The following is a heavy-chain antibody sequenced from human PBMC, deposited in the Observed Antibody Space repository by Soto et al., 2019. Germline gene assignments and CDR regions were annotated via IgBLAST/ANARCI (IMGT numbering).Heavy chain of an antibody. Sequence: GGSLRLSCAASGFTFSSYGMHWVRQAPGKGLKWVAVISYDGSNKFYADNVKGRFTISRDNSKNTLYLQMNSLRAEYTAVYYCAKDQSSSWLDYWGQGTLVTVSS. V-gene: IGHV3-30*18. CDR1: GFTFSSYG. D-gene: IGHD6-13*01. J-gene: IGHJ4*02. CDR2: ISYDGSNK. CDR3: AKDQSSSWLDY.